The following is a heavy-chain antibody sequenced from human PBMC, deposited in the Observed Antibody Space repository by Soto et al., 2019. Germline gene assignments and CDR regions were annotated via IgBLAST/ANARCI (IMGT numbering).Heavy chain of an antibody. CDR1: GLTVSSSY. V-gene: IGHV3-33*08. D-gene: IGHD6-19*01. CDR3: ARDYSSGWPHWFDP. Sequence: PGGSLRLSCAASGLTVSSSYMSWVRQAPGKGLEWVAVIWYDGSNKYYADSVKGRFTISRDNSKNTLYLQMNSLRAEDTAVYYCARDYSSGWPHWFDPWGQGTLVTVSS. CDR2: IWYDGSNK. J-gene: IGHJ5*02.